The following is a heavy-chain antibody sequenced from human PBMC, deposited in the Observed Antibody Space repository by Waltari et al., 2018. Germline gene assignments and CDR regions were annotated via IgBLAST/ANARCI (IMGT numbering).Heavy chain of an antibody. D-gene: IGHD2-15*01. J-gene: IGHJ3*02. V-gene: IGHV3-23*03. CDR3: ATDPIPLIQDPPHDAFDI. CDR2: IYSGCST. CDR1: GFTFSSYA. Sequence: EVQLLESGGGLVQPGGSLRLSCAASGFTFSSYAMSWVRQAPGKGLEWVSVIYSGCSTYYSDSVKGRFTISRDNSKNTLYLQMNSLRAEDTAVYYCATDPIPLIQDPPHDAFDIWGQGTMVTVSS.